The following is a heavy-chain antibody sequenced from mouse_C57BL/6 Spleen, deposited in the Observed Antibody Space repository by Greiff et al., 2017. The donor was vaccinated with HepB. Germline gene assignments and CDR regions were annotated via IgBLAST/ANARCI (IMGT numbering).Heavy chain of an antibody. V-gene: IGHV1-82*01. Sequence: VQVVESGPELVKPGASVKISCKASGYAFSSSWMNWVKQRPGKGLEWIGRIYPGDGDTNYNGKFKGKATVTADKSSSTAYMQLRSLTSEDSSVYFCARSPNFYFDYWGQGTTRTVSS. CDR1: GYAFSSSW. D-gene: IGHD4-1*02. J-gene: IGHJ2*01. CDR3: ARSPNFYFDY. CDR2: IYPGDGDT.